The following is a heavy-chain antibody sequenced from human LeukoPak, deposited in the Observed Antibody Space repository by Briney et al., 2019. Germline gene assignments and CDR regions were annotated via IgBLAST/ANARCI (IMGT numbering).Heavy chain of an antibody. J-gene: IGHJ4*02. CDR1: GFDFDAHG. CDR3: ARAPITSPFYFDY. Sequence: PGGSLRLSCTASGFDFDAHGMSWVRQVPGKGLEWVSGINWSGGSTGYADPLRDRFTISRDNAKNSLYLQMESLRAEDPAFYYCARAPITSPFYFDYWGQGTLVTVSS. CDR2: INWSGGST. D-gene: IGHD2-2*01. V-gene: IGHV3-20*04.